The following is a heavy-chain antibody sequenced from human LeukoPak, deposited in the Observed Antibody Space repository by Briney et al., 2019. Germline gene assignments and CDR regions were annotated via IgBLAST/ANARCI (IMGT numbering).Heavy chain of an antibody. J-gene: IGHJ4*02. D-gene: IGHD6-19*01. CDR1: GGSISSSSYY. Sequence: SETLSLTCTVSGGSISSSSYYWSWIRQPPGKGLEWIGSIYYSGSTYYNPSLKSRVTISVDTSKNQFSLKLSSVTAGDTAVYYCARLVSAVAYWGQGTLVTVSS. CDR2: IYYSGST. CDR3: ARLVSAVAY. V-gene: IGHV4-39*01.